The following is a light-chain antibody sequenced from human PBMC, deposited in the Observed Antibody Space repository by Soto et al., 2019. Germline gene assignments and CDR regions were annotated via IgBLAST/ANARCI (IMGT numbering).Light chain of an antibody. CDR3: QQYNSYSWT. CDR1: QSVSSS. V-gene: IGKV1-5*03. CDR2: KAS. J-gene: IGKJ1*01. Sequence: TQSPGTLSLSPGERATLSCRASQSVSSSYLAWYQQKPGKAPKLLIHKASSLASGVPSRFSGSGSGTEFTLTISSLQPDDFATYYCQQYNSYSWTFGQGTKVEIK.